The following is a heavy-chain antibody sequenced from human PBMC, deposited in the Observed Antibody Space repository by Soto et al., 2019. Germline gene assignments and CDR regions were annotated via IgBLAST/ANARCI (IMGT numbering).Heavy chain of an antibody. Sequence: SETLSLTCTVSGGSISSGGYYWSWIRQHPGKGLEWIGYIYYSGSTYYNPSLKSRVTISVDTSKNQFPLKLSSVTAADTAVYYCARDGAGRYWYFDLWGRGTLVTV. V-gene: IGHV4-31*03. J-gene: IGHJ2*01. CDR1: GGSISSGGYY. CDR2: IYYSGST. CDR3: ARDGAGRYWYFDL. D-gene: IGHD1-26*01.